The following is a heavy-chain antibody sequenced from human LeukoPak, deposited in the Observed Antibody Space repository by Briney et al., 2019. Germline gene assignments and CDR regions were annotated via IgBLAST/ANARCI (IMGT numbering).Heavy chain of an antibody. CDR1: GGSISSSSYY. CDR3: ARHERVYCGGDCYSYWYFDL. CDR2: IYYSGST. Sequence: SETLSLTCTGSGGSISSSSYYWGWIRQPPGKGLEWIGSIYYSGSTYYNPSLKSRVTISVDTSKNQFSLKRSSVTAADTAVYYCARHERVYCGGDCYSYWYFDLWGRGTLVTVSS. V-gene: IGHV4-39*01. D-gene: IGHD2-21*02. J-gene: IGHJ2*01.